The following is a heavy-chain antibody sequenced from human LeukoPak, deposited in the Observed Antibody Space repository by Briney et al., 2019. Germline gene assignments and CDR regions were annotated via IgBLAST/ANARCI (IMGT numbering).Heavy chain of an antibody. D-gene: IGHD2-15*01. CDR3: ARTVVVAATPARFDP. J-gene: IGHJ5*02. Sequence: SETLSLTCTVSGGSISSSSYYWGWIRQPPGKGLEWIGSIYYSGSTYYHPSLKSRVTISVDTSKNQFSLKLSSVTAADTAVYYCARTVVVAATPARFDPWGQGTLVTVSS. V-gene: IGHV4-39*01. CDR2: IYYSGST. CDR1: GGSISSSSYY.